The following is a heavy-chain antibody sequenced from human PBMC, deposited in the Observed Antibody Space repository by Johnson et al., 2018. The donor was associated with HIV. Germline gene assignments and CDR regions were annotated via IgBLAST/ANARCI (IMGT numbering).Heavy chain of an antibody. CDR3: AKVPWGYSGYDTAFDI. Sequence: VQLVESGGGVVQPGRSLRLSCAASGFTFDDYAMHWVRQAPGKGLEWVSGISWNSGSIGYADSVTGRFTISRDNAKNSLYLQMNSLRAEDTALYYCAKVPWGYSGYDTAFDIWGQGTMVTVSS. CDR1: GFTFDDYA. J-gene: IGHJ3*02. D-gene: IGHD5-12*01. CDR2: ISWNSGSI. V-gene: IGHV3-9*01.